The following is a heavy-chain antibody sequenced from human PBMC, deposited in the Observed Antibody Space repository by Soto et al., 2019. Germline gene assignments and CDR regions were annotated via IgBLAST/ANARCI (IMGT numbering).Heavy chain of an antibody. Sequence: GGSLSLSCAASGFPFSSYGMHWVRQAPGKGLEWVAVIWYDGSNKYYADSVKGRFTISRDNSKNTLYLQMNSLRAEDTAVYYCARDQRGYSYGPSYYYYGMDVWGQGTTVTVSS. CDR1: GFPFSSYG. CDR3: ARDQRGYSYGPSYYYYGMDV. J-gene: IGHJ6*02. CDR2: IWYDGSNK. D-gene: IGHD5-18*01. V-gene: IGHV3-33*01.